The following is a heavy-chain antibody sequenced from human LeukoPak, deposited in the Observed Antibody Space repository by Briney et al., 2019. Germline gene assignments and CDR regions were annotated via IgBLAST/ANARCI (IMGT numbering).Heavy chain of an antibody. CDR2: ISAYNGNT. CDR1: GYTFTSYG. Sequence: GASVKVSCKASGYTFTSYGISWVRQAPGQGLEWMGWISAYNGNTNYAQKFQGRVTITADESTSTAYMELSSLRSEDTAVYYCARGYDILTGYYFFDYWGQGTLVTVSS. CDR3: ARGYDILTGYYFFDY. D-gene: IGHD3-9*01. J-gene: IGHJ4*02. V-gene: IGHV1-18*01.